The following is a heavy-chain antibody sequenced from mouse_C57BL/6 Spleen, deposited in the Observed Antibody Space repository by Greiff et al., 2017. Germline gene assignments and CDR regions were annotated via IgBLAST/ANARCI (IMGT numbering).Heavy chain of an antibody. CDR3: ARRDYDGDYFDY. V-gene: IGHV5-4*03. CDR1: GFTFSSYA. Sequence: EVMLVESGGGLVKPGGSLKLSCAASGFTFSSYAMSWVRQTPEKRLEWVATISDGGSYTYYPDNVKGRFTISRDNAKNNLYLQMSHLKSEDTAMYYCARRDYDGDYFDYWGQGTTLTVSS. D-gene: IGHD2-4*01. J-gene: IGHJ2*01. CDR2: ISDGGSYT.